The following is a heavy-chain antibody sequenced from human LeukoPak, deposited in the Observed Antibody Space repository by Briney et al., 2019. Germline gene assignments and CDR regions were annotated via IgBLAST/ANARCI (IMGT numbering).Heavy chain of an antibody. J-gene: IGHJ6*02. Sequence: PGGSLRLSCAASGFTFSSYGMHWVRQAPGKGLEWVAVISYDVSNKYYAASVKGRFTISRDNSKNTLYLQMNSLRAEDTAVYYCARERVTGTSYYYYYGMDVWGQGTTVTVSS. CDR2: ISYDVSNK. V-gene: IGHV3-30*03. CDR3: ARERVTGTSYYYYYGMDV. D-gene: IGHD6-19*01. CDR1: GFTFSSYG.